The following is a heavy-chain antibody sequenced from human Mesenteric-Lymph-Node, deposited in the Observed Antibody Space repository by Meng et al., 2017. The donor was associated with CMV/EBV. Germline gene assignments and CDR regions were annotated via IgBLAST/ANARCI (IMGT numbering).Heavy chain of an antibody. D-gene: IGHD2-2*01. CDR1: GYSFTSYW. V-gene: IGHV5-51*01. Sequence: GESLKISCKGSGYSFTSYWIGWVRQLPGKGLEWMGIIYPDDSDIRYSPSFQGQVTISADKSISTAYLQWSSLKASDTAMYYCARVVRYQLLNDYWGQGTLVTVS. CDR3: ARVVRYQLLNDY. J-gene: IGHJ4*02. CDR2: IYPDDSDI.